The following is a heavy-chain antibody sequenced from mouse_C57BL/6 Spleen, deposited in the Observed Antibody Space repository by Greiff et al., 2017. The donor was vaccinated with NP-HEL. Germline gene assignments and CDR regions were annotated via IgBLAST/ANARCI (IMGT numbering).Heavy chain of an antibody. J-gene: IGHJ2*01. V-gene: IGHV1-55*01. CDR2: IYPGSGST. CDR3: ARGLLSAFDD. CDR1: GYTFTSYW. Sequence: QVQLQQPGAELVKPGASVKMSCKASGYTFTSYWITWVKQRPGQGLEWIGDIYPGSGSTYYNEKFKGKATLTADKSSSTAYMELRSLTSEDSAVYFCARGLLSAFDDWGQGTTLTVSS. D-gene: IGHD2-1*01.